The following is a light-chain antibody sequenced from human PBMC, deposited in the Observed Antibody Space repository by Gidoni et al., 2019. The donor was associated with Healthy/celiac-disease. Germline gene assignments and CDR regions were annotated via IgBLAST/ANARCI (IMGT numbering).Light chain of an antibody. V-gene: IGLV1-40*01. CDR3: QAYDSSLRGGV. J-gene: IGLJ2*01. CDR1: SSNIGAGYD. CDR2: GNS. Sequence: QSVLTQPPSVSGAPGQRVTISCTGSSSNIGAGYDVHWYQQLPGTAPKLLIYGNSNRTSGVPDRFSGSKSGTSASLAITGLQAEDEADYYCQAYDSSLRGGVFGGGTKLTVL.